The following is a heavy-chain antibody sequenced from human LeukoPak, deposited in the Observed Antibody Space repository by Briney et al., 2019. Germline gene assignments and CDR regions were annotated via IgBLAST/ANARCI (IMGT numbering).Heavy chain of an antibody. V-gene: IGHV3-9*01. D-gene: IGHD3-22*01. J-gene: IGHJ4*02. CDR3: AKDRYSSCYYYLDY. CDR1: GFTFDDYG. Sequence: GGSLRLSCAASGFTFDDYGMHWVRHAPGKGLEGVSGISWNSGSIGYADSVKGRFTISRDSAKNSLYLQMNSLRAEDTALYYCAKDRYSSCYYYLDYWGQGTLVTVSS. CDR2: ISWNSGSI.